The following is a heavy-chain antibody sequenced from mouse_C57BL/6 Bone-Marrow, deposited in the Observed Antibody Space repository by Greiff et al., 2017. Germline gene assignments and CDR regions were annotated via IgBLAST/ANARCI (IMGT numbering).Heavy chain of an antibody. J-gene: IGHJ2*01. CDR2: IDPSDSYT. CDR1: GYTFTSYW. D-gene: IGHD1-1*01. V-gene: IGHV1-50*01. CDR3: ASHYGSSSDY. Sequence: VKLQQPGAELVKPGASVKLSCKASGYTFTSYWMQWVKQRPGQGLEWIGEIDPSDSYTNYNQKFKGKATLTVDTSSSTAYMQLSSLTSEDSAVYYCASHYGSSSDYWGQGTTLTVSS.